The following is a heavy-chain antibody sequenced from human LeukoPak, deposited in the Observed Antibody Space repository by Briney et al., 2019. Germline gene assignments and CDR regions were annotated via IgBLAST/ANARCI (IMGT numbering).Heavy chain of an antibody. CDR2: MNPNSGNT. CDR1: GYTFTSYD. J-gene: IGHJ4*02. D-gene: IGHD6-13*01. V-gene: IGHV1-8*01. Sequence: ASVKVSCKASGYTFTSYDINWVRQATGQGLEWMGWMNPNSGNTGYAQKFQGRVTMTRDTSISTAYMELSSLRSEDTAVYYCARGFVAGSWYNYWGQGTLVTVSS. CDR3: ARGFVAGSWYNY.